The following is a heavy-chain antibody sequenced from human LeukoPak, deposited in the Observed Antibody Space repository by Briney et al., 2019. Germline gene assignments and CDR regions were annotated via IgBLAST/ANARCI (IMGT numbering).Heavy chain of an antibody. CDR1: GGSISSYY. CDR2: IYYSGST. J-gene: IGHJ5*02. D-gene: IGHD1-20*01. Sequence: SETLSLTCTVSGGSISSYYWSWVRQPQGKGLEWIGYIYYSGSTNYNPSLKSRVTMSVETSKNQFSLKLSSVSAADTAVYYCARRAGIYNWNDWDNWFDPWGQGTLVTVSS. CDR3: ARRAGIYNWNDWDNWFDP. V-gene: IGHV4-59*12.